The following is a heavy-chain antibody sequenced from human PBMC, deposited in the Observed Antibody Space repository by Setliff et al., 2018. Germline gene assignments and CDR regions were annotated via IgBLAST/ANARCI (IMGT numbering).Heavy chain of an antibody. J-gene: IGHJ6*02. D-gene: IGHD3-3*01. CDR2: ISGSGVST. V-gene: IGHV3-23*01. Sequence: AGSLRLSCAASGFTFSSYAMSWVRQAPGKGLEWVSAISGSGVSTYYADSVKGRFTISRDNSKNTLYLQMNSLRAEDTAVYYCAKVNNRFWSGYYPYYYGMDVWGQGTTVTVSS. CDR3: AKVNNRFWSGYYPYYYGMDV. CDR1: GFTFSSYA.